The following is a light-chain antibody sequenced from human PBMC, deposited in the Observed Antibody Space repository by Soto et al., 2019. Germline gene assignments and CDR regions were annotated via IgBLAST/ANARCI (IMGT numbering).Light chain of an antibody. CDR1: QDISHY. CDR3: QQYDDLPIT. J-gene: IGKJ5*01. Sequence: DIQMTQSPSSLSASVGDTVTITFQASQDISHYLNWYQQKPGKALKLLIYDASNLHPGVPSRFRGSGSGTEFSFNITSLQPVDVATYYCQQYDDLPITFGQGTRLEIK. V-gene: IGKV1-33*01. CDR2: DAS.